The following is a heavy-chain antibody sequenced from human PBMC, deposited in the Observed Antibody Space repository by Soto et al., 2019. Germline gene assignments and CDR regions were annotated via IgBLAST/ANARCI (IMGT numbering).Heavy chain of an antibody. V-gene: IGHV1-69*13. Sequence: GASVKVSCNASGGTFSSYAISCLRQTPGHGREWMGGIIPIFGTANYAQKFQGRGTITADESTSTAYMELSSLRSEDTAVYYCANRTNNWNYLVLDWGQGTMVTVAS. J-gene: IGHJ3*01. CDR2: IIPIFGTA. CDR1: GGTFSSYA. CDR3: ANRTNNWNYLVLD. D-gene: IGHD1-7*01.